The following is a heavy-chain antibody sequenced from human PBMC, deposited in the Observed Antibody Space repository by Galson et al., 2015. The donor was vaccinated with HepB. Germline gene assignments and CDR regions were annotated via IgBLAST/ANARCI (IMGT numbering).Heavy chain of an antibody. CDR3: ARSGKQYFYYMDV. J-gene: IGHJ6*03. V-gene: IGHV3-30-3*01. CDR1: GFTFSHYA. Sequence: SLRLSCAASGFTFSHYAIHWVRQAPGKGLECVAVMSYDGSNKYYADSVKGRFTISRDNSKNTLYLQMNSMRAEDTAVYYCARSGKQYFYYMDVWGKGATVTVSS. D-gene: IGHD2/OR15-2a*01. CDR2: MSYDGSNK.